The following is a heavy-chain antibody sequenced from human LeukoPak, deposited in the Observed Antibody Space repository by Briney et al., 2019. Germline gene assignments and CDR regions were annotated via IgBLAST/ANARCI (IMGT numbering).Heavy chain of an antibody. CDR3: STDEYNWSFSSGFDN. D-gene: IGHD1-26*01. CDR1: GFTFRYAW. J-gene: IGHJ3*02. V-gene: IGHV3-15*01. Sequence: VGSLRPSCKAPGFTFRYAWMRWLRQAPGKGLEWVGRIKSKTDGGTTDYAGPVKGRFTISRDDSKNTVYLQMDSLKSEDTAVYYCSTDEYNWSFSSGFDNCGQGTMVPVSS. CDR2: IKSKTDGGTT.